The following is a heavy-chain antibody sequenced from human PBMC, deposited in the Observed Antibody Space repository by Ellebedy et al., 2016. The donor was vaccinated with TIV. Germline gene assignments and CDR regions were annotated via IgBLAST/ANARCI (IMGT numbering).Heavy chain of an antibody. CDR3: ARGRRGYETDYGMDV. CDR1: GFTVNSNY. Sequence: GESLKISXAASGFTVNSNYMAWVRQAPGKGLEWVSTIYRGGTTYYTDSVKGRFTISRDTSTNALYLHMSSLSADDTAVYYCARGRRGYETDYGMDVWGQGTTVTVSS. CDR2: IYRGGTT. J-gene: IGHJ6*02. D-gene: IGHD5-18*01. V-gene: IGHV3-66*01.